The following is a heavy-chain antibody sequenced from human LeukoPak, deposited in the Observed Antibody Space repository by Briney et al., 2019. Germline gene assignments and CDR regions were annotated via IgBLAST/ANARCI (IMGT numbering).Heavy chain of an antibody. Sequence: GGSLRLSCAASGFTFSSHGMNWVRQAPGKGLEWVSYISSSGSSIYYADSVKGRFTISRDNAKNSLYLQMNSLRAEDTAVYYCAREASGYSYGLDAFDIWGQGTMVTVSS. CDR3: AREASGYSYGLDAFDI. V-gene: IGHV3-48*04. D-gene: IGHD5-18*01. J-gene: IGHJ3*02. CDR2: ISSSGSSI. CDR1: GFTFSSHG.